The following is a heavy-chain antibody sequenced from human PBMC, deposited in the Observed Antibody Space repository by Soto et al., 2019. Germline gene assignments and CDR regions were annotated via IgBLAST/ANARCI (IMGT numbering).Heavy chain of an antibody. V-gene: IGHV1-18*01. D-gene: IGHD3-3*01. CDR1: GYSFTAYG. CDR2: ISCYNGKT. CDR3: ARDAPPPELRFLEWHNYDYNGMDV. Sequence: QVQVVQSGDEVKETGASVRVSCKTSGYSFTAYGISWVRQAPGQGLEWMGWISCYNGKTKYAQKVQGKVTMTTDTSTRTAYSEVRSLRSNDTAIYYCARDAPPPELRFLEWHNYDYNGMDVWGQGTTVTVSS. J-gene: IGHJ6*02.